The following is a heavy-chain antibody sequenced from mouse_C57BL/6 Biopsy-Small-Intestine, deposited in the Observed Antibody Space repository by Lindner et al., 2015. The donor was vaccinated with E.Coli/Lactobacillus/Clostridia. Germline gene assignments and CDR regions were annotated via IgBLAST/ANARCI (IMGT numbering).Heavy chain of an antibody. CDR2: INPYNSDT. V-gene: IGHV1-20*01. J-gene: IGHJ4*01. Sequence: VQLQESGPELVKPGASVKISCKASGYSFTGYFMNWVKQRHGKSLEWIGRINPYNSDTFYNQKFKDKATLTVDKSSSTAHMELRSLTSEDSAIYYCARGSYGNSNGYAMDYWGQGTSVTVSS. CDR1: GYSFTGYF. CDR3: ARGSYGNSNGYAMDY. D-gene: IGHD2-1*01.